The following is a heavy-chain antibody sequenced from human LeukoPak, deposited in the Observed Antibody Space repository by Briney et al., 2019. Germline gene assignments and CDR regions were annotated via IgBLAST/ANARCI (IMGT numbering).Heavy chain of an antibody. D-gene: IGHD3-16*02. CDR1: GFIFSSYA. CDR3: ARIRLGELSSPLDY. V-gene: IGHV3-23*01. J-gene: IGHJ4*02. Sequence: PGGSLRLSCAASGFIFSSYAMRCVRGAPGRGGEWVSAMSGSGGSTYYADSVKGRFTISRDNSKNTLYLQMNSLRAEDTAVYYCARIRLGELSSPLDYWGQGTLVTVSS. CDR2: MSGSGGST.